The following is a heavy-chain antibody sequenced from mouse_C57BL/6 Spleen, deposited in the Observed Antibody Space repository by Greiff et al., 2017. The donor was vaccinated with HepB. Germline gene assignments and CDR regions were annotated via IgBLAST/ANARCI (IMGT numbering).Heavy chain of an antibody. CDR2: IYPGDGDT. J-gene: IGHJ4*01. Sequence: QVQLKQSGPELVKPGASVKISCKASGYAFSSSWMNWVKQRPGKGLEWIGRIYPGDGDTNYNGKFKGKATLTADTSSSTAYLQLISLTSEDSAVYFCAWDVNAMDYWGQGTSVTVSS. D-gene: IGHD4-1*01. CDR3: AWDVNAMDY. CDR1: GYAFSSSW. V-gene: IGHV1-82*01.